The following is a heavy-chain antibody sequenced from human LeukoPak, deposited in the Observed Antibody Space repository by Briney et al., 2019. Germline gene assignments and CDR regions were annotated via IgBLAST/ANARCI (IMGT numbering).Heavy chain of an antibody. D-gene: IGHD2-2*01. V-gene: IGHV1-69*13. CDR1: GGTFSSYA. J-gene: IGHJ3*02. Sequence: SVKVSCKASGGTFSSYAISWVRQAPGQGLEWMGGIIPIFGTANYAQKFQGRVTITADESTSTAYMGLSSLRSEDTAVYYCASEVLGYCSSTSCPAAFDIWGQGTMVTVSS. CDR3: ASEVLGYCSSTSCPAAFDI. CDR2: IIPIFGTA.